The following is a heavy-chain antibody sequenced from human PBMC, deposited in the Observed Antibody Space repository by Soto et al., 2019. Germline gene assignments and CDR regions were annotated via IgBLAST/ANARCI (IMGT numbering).Heavy chain of an antibody. D-gene: IGHD2-2*01. J-gene: IGHJ6*02. CDR3: ARDVPVVPAAELPYYYYGMDV. V-gene: IGHV6-1*01. CDR2: TYYRSKWYN. CDR1: GDSVSSNSAA. Sequence: QVQLQQSGPGLVKPSQTLSLTCAISGDSVSSNSAAWNWIRQSPSRGLEWLGRTYYRSKWYNDYAVSVKSRITINPDTSKNQFSLQLNSVTPEDTAVYYCARDVPVVPAAELPYYYYGMDVWGQGTTVTVSS.